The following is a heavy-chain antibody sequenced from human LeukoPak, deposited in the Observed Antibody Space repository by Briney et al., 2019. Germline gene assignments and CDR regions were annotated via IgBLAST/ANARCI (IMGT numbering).Heavy chain of an antibody. CDR2: MNPNSGNT. CDR1: GYTFTSYD. CDR3: ARVYYDFWSGYSFLDYYYYYGMDV. J-gene: IGHJ6*02. D-gene: IGHD3-3*01. Sequence: ASVKVPCKASGYTFTSYDINWVRQATGQGLEWMGWMNPNSGNTGYAQKFQGRVTMTRNTSISTAYMELSSLRSEDTAVYYCARVYYDFWSGYSFLDYYYYYGMDVWGQGTTVTVSS. V-gene: IGHV1-8*01.